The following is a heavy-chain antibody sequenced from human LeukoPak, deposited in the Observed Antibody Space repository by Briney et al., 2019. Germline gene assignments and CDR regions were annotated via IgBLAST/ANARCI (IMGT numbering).Heavy chain of an antibody. CDR2: INHSGST. J-gene: IGHJ4*02. CDR1: GGSFSGYY. Sequence: SSETLSLTCAVYGGSFSGYYWSWVRQPPGKGLEWIGEINHSGSTNYNPSLKSRVTISVDTSQNQFSLKLSSEAAADTAVYYCAIFPVGIAAAGTLYWGQGTLVTVSS. V-gene: IGHV4-34*01. CDR3: AIFPVGIAAAGTLY. D-gene: IGHD6-13*01.